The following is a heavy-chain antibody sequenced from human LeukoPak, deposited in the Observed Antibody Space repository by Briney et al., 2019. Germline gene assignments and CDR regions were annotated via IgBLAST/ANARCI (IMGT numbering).Heavy chain of an antibody. V-gene: IGHV3-21*01. CDR2: ISSSSSYI. J-gene: IGHJ3*02. CDR3: ARDRESYYENAAFDI. D-gene: IGHD1-26*01. CDR1: GFTFSSYS. Sequence: GGSLRLSCAASGFTFSSYSMNWVRQAPGKGLEWVSSISSSSSYIYYADSVKGRFTISRDNAKNSLYLQMNSLRAEDTAVYYCARDRESYYENAAFDIWGQGTMVTVSS.